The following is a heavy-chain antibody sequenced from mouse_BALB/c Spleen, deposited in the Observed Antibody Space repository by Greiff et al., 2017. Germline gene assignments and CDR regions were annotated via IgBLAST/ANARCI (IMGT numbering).Heavy chain of an antibody. Sequence: VQLKESGPGLVQPSQSLSITCTVSGFSLTSYGVHWVRQSPGKGLEWLGVIWSGGSTDYNAAFISRLSISKDNSKSQVFFKMNSLQANDTAIYYCARGGGYGSSYNWFAYWGQGTLVTVSA. D-gene: IGHD1-1*01. J-gene: IGHJ3*01. CDR2: IWSGGST. CDR3: ARGGGYGSSYNWFAY. V-gene: IGHV2-2*02. CDR1: GFSLTSYG.